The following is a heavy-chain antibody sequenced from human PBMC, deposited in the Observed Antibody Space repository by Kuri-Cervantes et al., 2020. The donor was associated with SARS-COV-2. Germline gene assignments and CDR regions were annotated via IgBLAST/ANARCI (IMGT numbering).Heavy chain of an antibody. D-gene: IGHD2-2*01. J-gene: IGHJ6*02. CDR3: AKDIDIVVVPAYYYYYGMDV. CDR1: GFTFSSYG. V-gene: IGHV3-30*18. Sequence: GGSLRLSCAASGFTFSSYGMHWVRQAPGKGLEWVAVISYDGSNKYYADSVKGRFTISRDNSKNTLYLQTNSLRAEDTAVYYCAKDIDIVVVPAYYYYYGMDVWGQGTTVTVSS. CDR2: ISYDGSNK.